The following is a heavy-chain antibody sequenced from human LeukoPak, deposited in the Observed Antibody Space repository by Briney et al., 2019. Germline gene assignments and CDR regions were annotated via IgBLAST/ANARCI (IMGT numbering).Heavy chain of an antibody. CDR1: GGSISSYY. Sequence: SETLSLTCTVSGGSISSYYWSWIRQPPGKGLEWIGEINHSGGTNYNPSLKSRVTISVDTSKNQFSLKLSSVTAADTAVYYCARDPARAAALIGDAFDIWGQGTMVTVSS. J-gene: IGHJ3*02. V-gene: IGHV4-34*01. CDR2: INHSGGT. D-gene: IGHD6-13*01. CDR3: ARDPARAAALIGDAFDI.